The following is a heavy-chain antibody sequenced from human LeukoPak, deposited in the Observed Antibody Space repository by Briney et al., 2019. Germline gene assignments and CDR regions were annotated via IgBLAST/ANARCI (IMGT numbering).Heavy chain of an antibody. V-gene: IGHV1-18*01. CDR1: GYTFASYG. D-gene: IGHD3-10*01. J-gene: IGHJ4*02. CDR3: ARTINYYGSGSFLGYFAY. CDR2: ISAYNGNT. Sequence: ASVKVSCKASGYTFASYGISWVRQAPGQGLEWMGWISAYNGNTNYAQKLQGRVTMTTDTSTSTAYMELRSLRSDDTAVYYCARTINYYGSGSFLGYFAYWGQGTLVTVSS.